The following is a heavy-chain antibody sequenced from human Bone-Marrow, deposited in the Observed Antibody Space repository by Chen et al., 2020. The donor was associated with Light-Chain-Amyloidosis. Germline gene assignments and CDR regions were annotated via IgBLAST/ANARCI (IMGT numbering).Heavy chain of an antibody. Sequence: EVQLVESGGGLVQPGGSLRLSCAASGFTFASYWMTWARQAPGKGLEWVANIGQHGSEKFYVASVKGRVTISRDNPNNSLYLEVNSLRSEDTAVYYCARGRWLGGMDVWGQGTTVTVSS. D-gene: IGHD3-22*01. V-gene: IGHV3-7*04. CDR2: IGQHGSEK. CDR3: ARGRWLGGMDV. J-gene: IGHJ6*02. CDR1: GFTFASYW.